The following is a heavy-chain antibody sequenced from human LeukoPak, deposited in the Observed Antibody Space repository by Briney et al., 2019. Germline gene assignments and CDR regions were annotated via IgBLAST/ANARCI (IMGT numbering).Heavy chain of an antibody. V-gene: IGHV3-23*01. D-gene: IGHD3-10*01. CDR1: GFTFSGYA. CDR2: VSAGGGST. CDR3: AKRLYGSGGYYQFDY. J-gene: IGHJ4*02. Sequence: GGSLRLSCAASGFTFSGYAMTWVRQAPGKGLEWLSTVSAGGGSTYYADSVKGRFTISRDNPKNTLHLQMNSLRAEDTAVYYCAKRLYGSGGYYQFDYWGQGTLVTVSS.